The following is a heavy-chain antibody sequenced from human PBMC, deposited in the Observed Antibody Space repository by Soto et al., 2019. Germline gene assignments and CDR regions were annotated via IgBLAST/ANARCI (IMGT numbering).Heavy chain of an antibody. D-gene: IGHD6-13*01. V-gene: IGHV4-59*08. CDR3: GRAHRDFLQLVHYYYSMDD. Sequence: PSETLSLSCTVSGGSISSYYWSWIRQPPGKRLEWIGYIYYSGSTNYNPSLKSRVTISVDTSKNQFSLKLSSVTAADTAVYYCGRAHRDFLQLVHYYYSMDDSGQGPTVSVS. CDR2: IYYSGST. J-gene: IGHJ6*02. CDR1: GGSISSYY.